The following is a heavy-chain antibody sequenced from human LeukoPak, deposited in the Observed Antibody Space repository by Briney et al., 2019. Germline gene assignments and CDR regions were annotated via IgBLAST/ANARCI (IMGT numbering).Heavy chain of an antibody. CDR2: ISYDGSNK. J-gene: IGHJ4*02. Sequence: GGSLRLSCAASGFSFSSYGMSWVRQAPGKGLEWVAVISYDGSNKYYADSVKGRFTISRDSSKNTLYLQMNSLRAEDTAVYYCAKEGGTMIVVEDYFDYWGQGTLVTVSS. CDR1: GFSFSSYG. CDR3: AKEGGTMIVVEDYFDY. D-gene: IGHD3-22*01. V-gene: IGHV3-30*18.